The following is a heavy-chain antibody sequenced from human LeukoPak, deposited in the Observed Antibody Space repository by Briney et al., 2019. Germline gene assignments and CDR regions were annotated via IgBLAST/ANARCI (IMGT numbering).Heavy chain of an antibody. CDR3: AREAVL. D-gene: IGHD4/OR15-4a*01. Sequence: SETLSLTCTVSGGSISSYYWSWIRQPPGKGLEWIGYLYYSGSTNYNPSLNSRLTISVDGSKNQFSLKLSSVTAADTAVYYCAREAVLWGQGTLVTVSS. J-gene: IGHJ4*02. V-gene: IGHV4-59*12. CDR2: LYYSGST. CDR1: GGSISSYY.